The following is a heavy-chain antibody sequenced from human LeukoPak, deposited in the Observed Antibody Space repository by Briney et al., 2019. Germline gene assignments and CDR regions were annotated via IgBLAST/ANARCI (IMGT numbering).Heavy chain of an antibody. CDR3: TRGGYGDYRADY. CDR2: ISSGSTYI. D-gene: IGHD4-17*01. Sequence: ARGCLRLSCATSGFNFNTYSMNWVRQAPGEGLEWVSSISSGSTYIYYADSVKGRFTISRDNVENSLSLQMNSLKAEDTAVYYCTRGGYGDYRADYWGLGTLVTVSS. V-gene: IGHV3-21*01. CDR1: GFNFNTYS. J-gene: IGHJ4*02.